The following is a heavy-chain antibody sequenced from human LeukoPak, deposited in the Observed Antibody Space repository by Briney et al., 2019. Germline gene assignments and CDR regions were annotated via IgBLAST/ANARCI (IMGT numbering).Heavy chain of an antibody. V-gene: IGHV1-8*01. CDR1: GYTFTSYD. Sequence: ASVKVSCKASGYTFTSYDINWVRQATGQGLEWMGWMNPNSGNTGYAQKFQGRVTMTRNTSISTAYMELSSLRSEDTAVYYCATDPLRYYDFWSGYYTWGQGTLVTVSS. CDR3: ATDPLRYYDFWSGYYT. J-gene: IGHJ5*02. CDR2: MNPNSGNT. D-gene: IGHD3-3*01.